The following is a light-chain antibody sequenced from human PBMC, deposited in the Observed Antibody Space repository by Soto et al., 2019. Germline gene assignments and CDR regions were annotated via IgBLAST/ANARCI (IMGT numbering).Light chain of an antibody. V-gene: IGKV1-27*01. CDR1: QGIINN. CDR3: QKYDSAPLT. Sequence: DIPMTKSPSSMSASVGDRVTITCRASQGIINNLAWYQQRPGKVPKLLIYDASTLQSGVPSRFSGSGSGTDFTLTISSLQPEDVATYYCQKYDSAPLTFGGGTKVEIK. J-gene: IGKJ4*01. CDR2: DAS.